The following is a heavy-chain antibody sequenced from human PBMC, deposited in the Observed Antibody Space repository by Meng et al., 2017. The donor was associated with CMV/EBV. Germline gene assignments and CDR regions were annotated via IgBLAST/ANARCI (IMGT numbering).Heavy chain of an antibody. J-gene: IGHJ5*02. D-gene: IGHD1-26*01. V-gene: IGHV1-2*02. CDR3: ARAPRIVGARDWFDP. CDR1: GYTFTGYY. Sequence: SGYTFTGYYMHWVRQAPGQGLEWMGWINPNSGGTNYEQKFQGRVTMTRNTSISTAYMELSRLRSDDTAVYYCARAPRIVGARDWFDPWGQGTLVTVSS. CDR2: INPNSGGT.